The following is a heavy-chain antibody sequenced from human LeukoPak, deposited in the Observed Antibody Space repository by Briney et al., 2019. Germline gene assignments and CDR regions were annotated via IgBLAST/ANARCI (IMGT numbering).Heavy chain of an antibody. J-gene: IGHJ4*02. CDR1: GYSFTSYW. V-gene: IGHV5-51*01. CDR2: IYPGDSDT. CDR3: ARVNYGSSGYYSPDLDY. D-gene: IGHD3-22*01. Sequence: GESLKISCKGSGYSFTSYWIGWVRQMPGKGLEWIGIIYPGDSDTRYSPSFQGQVTISADKSISTAYLQWSSLKASDTAMYYCARVNYGSSGYYSPDLDYWGQGTLVTVSS.